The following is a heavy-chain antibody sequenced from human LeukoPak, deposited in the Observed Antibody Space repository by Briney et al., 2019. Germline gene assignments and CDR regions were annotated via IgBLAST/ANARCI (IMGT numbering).Heavy chain of an antibody. CDR3: ARGVAVGGTTHFDP. CDR2: IYHSGSA. Sequence: PSETLSLTCTVSGGPFDSHYWTWIRQPPGKGLEWIAFIYHSGSAVYSPSLRSRVTMSVDRSKRQFSLNLSSVTAADTAVYYCARGVAVGGTTHFDPWGQGTLVTDSS. CDR1: GGPFDSHY. V-gene: IGHV4-59*08. D-gene: IGHD6-13*01. J-gene: IGHJ5*02.